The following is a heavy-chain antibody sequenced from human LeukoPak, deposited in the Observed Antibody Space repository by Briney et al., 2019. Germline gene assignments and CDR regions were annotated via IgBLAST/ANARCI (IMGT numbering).Heavy chain of an antibody. CDR3: AKDSVPYYYGSGSYPDY. J-gene: IGHJ4*02. CDR1: GFTVSSNY. CDR2: ISGSGGST. Sequence: GGSLRLSCAASGFTVSSNYMSWVRQAPGKGLEWVSGISGSGGSTYYADSVKGRFTISRDNSKNTLYLQMNSLTAEDTAVYYCAKDSVPYYYGSGSYPDYWGQGTLVTVSS. V-gene: IGHV3-23*01. D-gene: IGHD3-10*01.